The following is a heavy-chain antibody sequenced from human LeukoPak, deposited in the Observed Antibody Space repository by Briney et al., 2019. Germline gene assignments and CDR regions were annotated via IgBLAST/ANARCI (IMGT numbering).Heavy chain of an antibody. CDR2: ISNSSTYI. V-gene: IGHV3-21*01. CDR3: ARWVCSSTSCYFFDY. Sequence: GGSLRLSCAASGFTFSGYTMTWVRQAPGKGLEWVSSISNSSTYIYYADSVKGRFTISRDNVQNSLSLQMNSLRAEDTAVYYCARWVCSSTSCYFFDYWGQGSLVVVSS. CDR1: GFTFSGYT. J-gene: IGHJ4*02. D-gene: IGHD2-2*01.